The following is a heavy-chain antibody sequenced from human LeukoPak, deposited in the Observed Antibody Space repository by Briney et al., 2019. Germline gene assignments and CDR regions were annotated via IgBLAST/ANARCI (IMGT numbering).Heavy chain of an antibody. V-gene: IGHV1-69*05. Sequence: SVKVSCKASGGTFRSYAISWVRQAPGHGLEWMGRIIPIFGTANYAQKFQGRVTITTDESTSTAYMELSSLRSEDTGVYYCAREWELLLYYFDYWGQGTLVTVCS. CDR2: IIPIFGTA. J-gene: IGHJ4*02. CDR1: GGTFRSYA. D-gene: IGHD1-26*01. CDR3: AREWELLLYYFDY.